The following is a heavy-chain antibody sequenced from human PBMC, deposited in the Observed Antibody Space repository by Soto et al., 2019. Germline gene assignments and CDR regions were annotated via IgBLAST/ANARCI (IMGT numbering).Heavy chain of an antibody. J-gene: IGHJ4*02. CDR1: GFSFSTRGVA. CDR3: AHSTMSARYWMGRTYFFDY. Sequence: SGPTLVKPTQTLTLTCTFSGFSFSTRGVAVGWIRQSPGKALEWLALIYWDDDKRYSPSLKTRLTITRDNSKNQVVLTMTNMDPVDTATYYCAHSTMSARYWMGRTYFFDYWGQGSLVTVSS. CDR2: IYWDDDK. V-gene: IGHV2-5*02. D-gene: IGHD3-10*02.